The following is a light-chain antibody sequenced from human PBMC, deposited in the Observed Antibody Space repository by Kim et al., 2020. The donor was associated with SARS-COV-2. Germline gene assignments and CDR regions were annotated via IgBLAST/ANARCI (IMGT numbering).Light chain of an antibody. Sequence: GGTMTSSCSGTSSDVGDYNYVSWYQQHPGKAPNLIIDDVSNRPSGVSSRFSGSKSGTTASLTIAGLQAEDEADYYCSSNTSSSTQVFGTGTKVTVL. CDR2: DVS. CDR3: SSNTSSSTQV. V-gene: IGLV2-14*03. J-gene: IGLJ1*01. CDR1: SSDVGDYNY.